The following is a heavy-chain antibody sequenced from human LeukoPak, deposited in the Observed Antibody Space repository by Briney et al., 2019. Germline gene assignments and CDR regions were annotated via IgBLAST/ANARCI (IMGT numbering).Heavy chain of an antibody. CDR1: EFTFSAYG. D-gene: IGHD6-19*01. J-gene: IGHJ5*02. V-gene: IGHV3-7*01. CDR3: ARDLRLALFDP. Sequence: GGSLRLSCVASEFTFSAYGMSLVRQAPGKGLGWVANIKQDGSEKYYVDSVKGRFTISRDNAKNSLYLQMNSLRAEDTAVYYCARDLRLALFDPWGQGTLVTVSS. CDR2: IKQDGSEK.